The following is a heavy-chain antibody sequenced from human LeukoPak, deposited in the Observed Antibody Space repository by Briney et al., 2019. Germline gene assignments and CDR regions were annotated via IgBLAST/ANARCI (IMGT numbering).Heavy chain of an antibody. J-gene: IGHJ4*02. CDR1: GYSFTSYW. CDR2: IYPGDSDT. CDR3: ARLGYCSSTSCYTARGGDY. Sequence: GESLKISCKGSGYSFTSYWIGWVRQMPGKGLEWMGIIYPGDSDTRYSPSFQGQVTISADKSINTAYLQWRSLKASDTAMYYGARLGYCSSTSCYTARGGDYWGQGTLVTVSS. D-gene: IGHD2-2*02. V-gene: IGHV5-51*01.